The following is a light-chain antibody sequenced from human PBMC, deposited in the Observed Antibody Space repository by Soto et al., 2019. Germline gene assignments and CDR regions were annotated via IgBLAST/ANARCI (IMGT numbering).Light chain of an antibody. J-gene: IGKJ5*01. CDR2: DAS. Sequence: ETVLTQSPATLSLSPGERATLSCRASQSISSYLAWYQQKPVQAPRLLIYDASNRATGIPARFSGSGSGTDFTLTIISLEPEDFAVYYCQQRSNWPPITFGQGTRLEI. V-gene: IGKV3-11*01. CDR3: QQRSNWPPIT. CDR1: QSISSY.